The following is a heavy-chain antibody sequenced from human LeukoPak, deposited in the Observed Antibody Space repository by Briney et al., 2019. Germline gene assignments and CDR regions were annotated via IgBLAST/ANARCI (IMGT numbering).Heavy chain of an antibody. V-gene: IGHV3-15*01. CDR3: TTAWAYSSLSEYYFDY. CDR1: GFTFSNAW. CDR2: IKSKTDGGTT. J-gene: IGHJ4*02. Sequence: GGSLRLSCAASGFTFSNAWMSWVRQAPGKGLEWVGRIKSKTDGGTTDYAAPVKGRFTISRDDSKNTLYLQMNSLKTEDIAVYYCTTAWAYSSLSEYYFDYWGQGTPVTVSS. D-gene: IGHD6-6*01.